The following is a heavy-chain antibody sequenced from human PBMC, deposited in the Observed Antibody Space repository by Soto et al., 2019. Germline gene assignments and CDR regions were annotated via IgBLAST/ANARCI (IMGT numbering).Heavy chain of an antibody. D-gene: IGHD5-18*01. CDR2: ISYDGSNK. J-gene: IGHJ6*02. Sequence: GGSLRLSCAAYGFTFSSYGMHWVRQAPGKGLEWVAVISYDGSNKYYADSVKGRFTISRDNSKNTLYLQMNSLRAEDTAVYYCAKDLGSGGIQLWSFLSYYYYGMDVWGQGTTVTVSS. CDR1: GFTFSSYG. CDR3: AKDLGSGGIQLWSFLSYYYYGMDV. V-gene: IGHV3-30*18.